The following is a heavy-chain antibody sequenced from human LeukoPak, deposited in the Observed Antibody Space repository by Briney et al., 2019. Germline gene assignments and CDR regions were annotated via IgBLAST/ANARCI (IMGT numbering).Heavy chain of an antibody. CDR1: GGSISSGGYY. J-gene: IGHJ4*02. CDR2: IYYSGST. D-gene: IGHD3-22*01. CDR3: ALVPMSYYDSSGYYLY. V-gene: IGHV4-61*08. Sequence: SETLSLTCTVSGGSISSGGYYWSWLRQHPGKGLEWIGYIYYSGSTNYNPSLKSRVTISVDTSKNQFSLKLSSVTAADTAVYYCALVPMSYYDSSGYYLYWGQGTLVTVSS.